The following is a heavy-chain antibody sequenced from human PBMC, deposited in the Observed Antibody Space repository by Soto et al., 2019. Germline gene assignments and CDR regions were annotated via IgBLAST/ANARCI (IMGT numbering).Heavy chain of an antibody. CDR2: ISDYNGNT. J-gene: IGHJ4*02. V-gene: IGHV1-18*01. CDR3: AREPNYFDY. CDR1: GYTFTNYG. Sequence: ASVKVSCKTSGYTFTNYGISWVRQAPGQGFEWMGWISDYNGNTNYAQKFQGRVTMTTDTSTKTAYMVLSSLRSDDTAVYYCAREPNYFDYWGKGTLVTVSS.